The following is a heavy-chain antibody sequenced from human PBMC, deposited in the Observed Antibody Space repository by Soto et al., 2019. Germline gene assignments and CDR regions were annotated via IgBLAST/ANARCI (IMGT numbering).Heavy chain of an antibody. J-gene: IGHJ6*02. V-gene: IGHV3-74*01. Sequence: PGGYLGLCCAASRFSCSSYWMHWVRQAPGKELVWVSRSHSDGSSTSYADSVKGRFTISRDNAKNTLYLQMNMLRAEDTAVYYCARVGIYDYWSGYSALLSGTDVCGLGTTV. CDR2: SHSDGSST. D-gene: IGHD3-3*01. CDR3: ARVGIYDYWSGYSALLSGTDV. CDR1: RFSCSSYW.